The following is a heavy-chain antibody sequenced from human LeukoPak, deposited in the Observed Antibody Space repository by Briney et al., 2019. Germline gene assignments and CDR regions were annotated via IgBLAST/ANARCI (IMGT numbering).Heavy chain of an antibody. CDR2: IYHSGST. CDR3: ARESDELHFGFDY. D-gene: IGHD1-7*01. V-gene: IGHV4-30-2*01. J-gene: IGHJ4*02. CDR1: GGSISSGGYY. Sequence: PSQTLSLTCTVSGGSISSGGYYWSWIRQPPGKGLEWIGYIYHSGSTYYNPSLKSRVTISVDRSKNQFSLKLSSVTAADTAVYYCARESDELHFGFDYWGQGTLVTVSS.